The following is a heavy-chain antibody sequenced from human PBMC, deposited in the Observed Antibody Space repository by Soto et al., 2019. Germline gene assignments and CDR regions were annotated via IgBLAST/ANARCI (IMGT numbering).Heavy chain of an antibody. D-gene: IGHD6-19*01. J-gene: IGHJ3*02. CDR2: IYSGGST. Sequence: EVQLVESGGGLVQPGGSLRLSCAASGFTVRSNYMSWVRQAPGQGLEWVSVIYSGGSTYYADSVMGRFTISRDNSKNTLYLQMNSLRAEDTAVYYGAREGAVADHDAFDIWGQGTMVTVSS. CDR1: GFTVRSNY. V-gene: IGHV3-66*01. CDR3: AREGAVADHDAFDI.